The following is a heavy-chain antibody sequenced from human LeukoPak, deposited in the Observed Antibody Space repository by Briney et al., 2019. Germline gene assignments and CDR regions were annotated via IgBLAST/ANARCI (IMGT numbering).Heavy chain of an antibody. J-gene: IGHJ4*02. CDR3: ARGGGYASPIGY. V-gene: IGHV4-59*01. CDR2: IYHSGST. Sequence: XKGXXXIGYIYHSGSTNYNPSLKSRVTISVDTSKNQFSLKLSSVTAADTAVYYCARGGGYASPIGYWGQGALVTVSS. D-gene: IGHD5-12*01.